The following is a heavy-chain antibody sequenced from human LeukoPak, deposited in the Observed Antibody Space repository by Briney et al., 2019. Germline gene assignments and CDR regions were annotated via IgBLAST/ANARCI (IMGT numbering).Heavy chain of an antibody. J-gene: IGHJ5*02. CDR1: GFTFSSYG. CDR2: IWYDGSNK. V-gene: IGHV3-33*06. D-gene: IGHD3-10*01. Sequence: GRSLRLSCAASGFTFSSYGMHWVRQAPGKGLEWVAVIWYDGSNKYYADSVKGRFTISRDNSKNTLYLQMNSLRAEDTAVYYCAKDTRLGFGDPNPWFDPWGQGTLVTVSS. CDR3: AKDTRLGFGDPNPWFDP.